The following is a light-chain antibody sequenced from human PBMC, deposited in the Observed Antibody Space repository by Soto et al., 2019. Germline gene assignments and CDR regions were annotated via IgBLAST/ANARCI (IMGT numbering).Light chain of an antibody. CDR3: QQFGSSPPRWN. Sequence: EIVLTQSPGTLSLSPGERATLSCRASQSVSSSYFAWYQQKPGHAPRLLIYGESSRATGIPDRFSGSGSGTAFTFTISSLEPEYFPVYFCQQFGSSPPRWNFGQGTKVDI. J-gene: IGKJ1*01. CDR1: QSVSSSY. V-gene: IGKV3-20*01. CDR2: GES.